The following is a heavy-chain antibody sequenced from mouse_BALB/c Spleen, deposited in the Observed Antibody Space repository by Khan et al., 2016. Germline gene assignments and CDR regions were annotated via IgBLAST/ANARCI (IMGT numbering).Heavy chain of an antibody. V-gene: IGHV4-1*02. J-gene: IGHJ3*01. CDR3: ARAGYYGYFAY. Sequence: EVKLHESGGGLVQPGGSLKLSCAASGFAFSRYWMSWVRQAPGKGLEWIGEINPDSSTINYKPSLKDKFIISRDNAKNTLYLQLSKVRSEDTALYYCARAGYYGYFAYWGQGTLVTVSA. D-gene: IGHD1-1*01. CDR1: GFAFSRYW. CDR2: INPDSSTI.